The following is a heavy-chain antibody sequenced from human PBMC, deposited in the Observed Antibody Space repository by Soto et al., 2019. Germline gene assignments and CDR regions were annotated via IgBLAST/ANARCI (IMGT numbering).Heavy chain of an antibody. CDR3: ANAPSMTSLYHFDY. V-gene: IGHV3-23*01. Sequence: PGGSLRLSCAASGFTFSSYAMSWVRQAPGKGLEWVSAISGSGGGTYYADSVKGRFTISRDNSKNTLYLQMNSLRAEDTAVYYCANAPSMTSLYHFDYWGQGTLVTVSS. D-gene: IGHD3-22*01. J-gene: IGHJ4*02. CDR1: GFTFSSYA. CDR2: ISGSGGGT.